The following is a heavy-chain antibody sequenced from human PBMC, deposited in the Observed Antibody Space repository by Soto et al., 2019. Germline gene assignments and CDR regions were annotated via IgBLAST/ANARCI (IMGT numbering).Heavy chain of an antibody. Sequence: QVQLVQSRGEVKKPGASVKVSCKTSGYSFTTYGISWVRQAPGQGLEWMGWISGYNGNTNYAQNLQGRVTMTTDTPTRTAYMELRSLRSDDTAVYYCAREGPAPYYYSGMDVWGQGSTVTVSS. CDR3: AREGPAPYYYSGMDV. J-gene: IGHJ6*02. V-gene: IGHV1-18*01. CDR2: ISGYNGNT. CDR1: GYSFTTYG.